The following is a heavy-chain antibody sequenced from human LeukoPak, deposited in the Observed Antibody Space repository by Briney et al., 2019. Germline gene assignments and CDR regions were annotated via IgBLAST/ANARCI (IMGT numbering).Heavy chain of an antibody. V-gene: IGHV3-11*01. D-gene: IGHD5-12*01. Sequence: GGSMRLSCVASGFTFGGYYMTWIRQAPGKGLEWVSYITSTGATVYYADSVKGRFTISRDNAKNSVYLQMNSLRVDDTAMYYCAREVATANDFWGQGILVTVSS. CDR2: ITSTGATV. J-gene: IGHJ4*02. CDR3: AREVATANDF. CDR1: GFTFGGYY.